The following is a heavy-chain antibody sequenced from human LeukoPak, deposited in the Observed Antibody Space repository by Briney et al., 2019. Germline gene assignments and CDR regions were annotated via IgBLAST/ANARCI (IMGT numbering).Heavy chain of an antibody. CDR3: AKSDRVIVVVPAAMDY. Sequence: GGSLRLACAASGFTFSSYAMSWVRQAPGKGLEWVSAISGSGGSTYYADSVKGRFTISRDNSKNTLYLQMNSLRAEDTAVYYCAKSDRVIVVVPAAMDYWGQGTLVTVSS. CDR2: ISGSGGST. D-gene: IGHD2-2*01. J-gene: IGHJ4*02. CDR1: GFTFSSYA. V-gene: IGHV3-23*01.